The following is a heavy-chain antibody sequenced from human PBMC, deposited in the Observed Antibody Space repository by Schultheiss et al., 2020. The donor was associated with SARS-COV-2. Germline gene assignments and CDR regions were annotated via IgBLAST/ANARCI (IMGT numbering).Heavy chain of an antibody. CDR2: INPNSGNT. Sequence: ASVKFSCKASGYTFTGYYMHWVRQAPGQGLEWMGWINPNSGNTGYAQKFQGRVTMTRNTSISTAYMELSSLRSEDTAVYYCARRPTYYDFWSGYVGYYYGMDVWGQGTTVTVSS. CDR3: ARRPTYYDFWSGYVGYYYGMDV. J-gene: IGHJ6*02. V-gene: IGHV1-8*02. CDR1: GYTFTGYY. D-gene: IGHD3-3*01.